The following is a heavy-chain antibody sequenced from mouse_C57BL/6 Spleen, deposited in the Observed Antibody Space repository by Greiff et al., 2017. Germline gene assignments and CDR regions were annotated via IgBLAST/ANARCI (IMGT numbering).Heavy chain of an antibody. J-gene: IGHJ2*01. CDR3: ARSKGDYFDY. V-gene: IGHV1-64*01. CDR1: GYTFTSYW. Sequence: VKLQQPGAELVKPGASVKLSCKASGYTFTSYWMHWVKQRPGQGLEWIGMIHPNSGSTNYNEKFKSKATLTVDKSSSTAYMQLSSLTSEDSAVYYCARSKGDYFDYWGQGTTLTVSS. CDR2: IHPNSGST.